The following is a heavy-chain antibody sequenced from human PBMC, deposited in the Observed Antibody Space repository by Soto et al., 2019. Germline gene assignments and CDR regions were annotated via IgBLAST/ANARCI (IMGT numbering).Heavy chain of an antibody. V-gene: IGHV4-59*02. CDR3: TSSYSTSSSPDY. CDR2: VYHSGST. Sequence: SSETLSLTCTVSGGSVSSFFWSWIRQPPGRGLEWIGYVYHSGSTNYNPSLKSRVSMSVDVSRNHFSLTLHSVTAADTAVYFCTSSYSTSSSPDYWGQGTLVTVSS. J-gene: IGHJ4*02. CDR1: GGSVSSFF. D-gene: IGHD6-6*01.